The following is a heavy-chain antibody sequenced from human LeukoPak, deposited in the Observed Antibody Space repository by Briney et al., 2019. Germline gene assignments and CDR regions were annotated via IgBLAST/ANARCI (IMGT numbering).Heavy chain of an antibody. V-gene: IGHV4-31*03. CDR1: GGSISSDGYY. CDR3: ARRLADRYSYFDY. J-gene: IGHJ4*02. D-gene: IGHD1-14*01. CDR2: IYYSGTT. Sequence: PSETLSLTCTVSGGSISSDGYYWSWIRQLPGKGLEWIGYIYYSGTTYYDTSLQSRVTISIDTSKYQFSLKLSSVTAADTAVYYCARRLADRYSYFDYWGQGTLVTVSS.